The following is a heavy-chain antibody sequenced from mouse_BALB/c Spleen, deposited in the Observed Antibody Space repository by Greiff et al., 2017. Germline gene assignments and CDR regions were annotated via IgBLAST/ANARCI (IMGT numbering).Heavy chain of an antibody. CDR2: ISSGSSTI. D-gene: IGHD1-1*01. Sequence: EVKLVESGGGLVQPGGSLKLSCAASGFTFSSFGMHWVRQAPQKGLEWVAYISSGSSTIYYADTVKGRFTISRDNPKNTLFLQMTSLRSEDTAMYYCARESSLTTGYAMDDWGQGTSVTVSA. CDR3: ARESSLTTGYAMDD. CDR1: GFTFSSFG. V-gene: IGHV5-17*02. J-gene: IGHJ4*01.